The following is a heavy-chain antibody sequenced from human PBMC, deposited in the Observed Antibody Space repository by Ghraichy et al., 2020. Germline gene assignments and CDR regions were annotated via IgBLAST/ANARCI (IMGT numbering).Heavy chain of an antibody. J-gene: IGHJ4*02. Sequence: GESLNISCAASGFTFSSYGMHWVRQAPGKGLEWVAVISYDGSNKYYADSVKGRFTISRDNSKNTLYLQMNSLRAEDTAVYYCARSGSYPYYFDYWGQGTLVTVSS. CDR3: ARSGSYPYYFDY. V-gene: IGHV3-30*03. CDR2: ISYDGSNK. CDR1: GFTFSSYG. D-gene: IGHD1-26*01.